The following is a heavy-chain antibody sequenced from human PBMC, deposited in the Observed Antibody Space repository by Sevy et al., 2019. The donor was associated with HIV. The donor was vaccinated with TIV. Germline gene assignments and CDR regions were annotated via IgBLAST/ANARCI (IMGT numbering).Heavy chain of an antibody. CDR1: GFTVSDYY. D-gene: IGHD2-2*01. J-gene: IGHJ4*02. CDR2: ISSRGTTI. Sequence: GGSLRLSCAASGFTVSDYYMSWIRQAPGKGLEWVSYISSRGTTIYYADSVKGRFTISRDNDKTSLYLEMNSLRAEDTAVYYCARGRQLLDYWGQGTQVTVSS. CDR3: ARGRQLLDY. V-gene: IGHV3-11*01.